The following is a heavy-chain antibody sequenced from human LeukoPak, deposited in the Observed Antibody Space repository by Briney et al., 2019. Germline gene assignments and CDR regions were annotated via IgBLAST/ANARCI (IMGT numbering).Heavy chain of an antibody. J-gene: IGHJ4*02. D-gene: IGHD3-3*01. V-gene: IGHV3-7*01. CDR3: ARRGGFYDFSDY. CDR2: IKQDGSEE. CDR1: GFTFSSYA. Sequence: TGGSLRLSCAASGFTFSSYAMSWVRQAPGKGLEWVANIKQDGSEEYYVDSVRGRFTISRDNAKNSLYLQMNSLRAEDTAVYYCARRGGFYDFSDYWGQGTLVTVSS.